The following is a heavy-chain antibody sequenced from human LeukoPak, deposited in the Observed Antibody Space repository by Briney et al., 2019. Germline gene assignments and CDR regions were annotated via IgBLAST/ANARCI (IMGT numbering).Heavy chain of an antibody. J-gene: IGHJ6*02. CDR3: ARVGGDSSDYYYYYFYGMDV. V-gene: IGHV7-4-1*02. CDR1: GYTFTTYA. CDR2: VNTNTGNP. Sequence: ASVKVSCKASGYTFTTYAMNWVRQAPGQGLEWMGWVNTNTGNPTYAQGFTGRFVFSLDTSVSTAYLQISSLKAEDTAVYYCARVGGDSSDYYYYYFYGMDVWGQGTTVTVSS. D-gene: IGHD3-22*01.